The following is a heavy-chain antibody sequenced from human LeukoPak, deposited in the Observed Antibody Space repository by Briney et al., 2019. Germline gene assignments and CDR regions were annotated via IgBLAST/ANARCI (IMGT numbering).Heavy chain of an antibody. CDR1: GFTFSSYE. Sequence: PGGSLRLSCAASGFTFSSYEMNWVRQAPGKGLEWVSYISNTGYTIYYADSVKGRFTISRDNAKNSLYLQMNSLRAEDTAVYYCARALTGGELLYQAYFDYWGQGTLVTVSS. J-gene: IGHJ4*02. D-gene: IGHD3-10*01. CDR2: ISNTGYTI. V-gene: IGHV3-48*03. CDR3: ARALTGGELLYQAYFDY.